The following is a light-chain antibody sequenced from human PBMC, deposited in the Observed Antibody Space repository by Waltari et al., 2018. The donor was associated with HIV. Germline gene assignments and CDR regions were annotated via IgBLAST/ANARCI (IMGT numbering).Light chain of an antibody. V-gene: IGLV1-47*01. CDR3: ATWDDILSGYL. J-gene: IGLJ1*01. CDR1: HSNIGSNF. CDR2: KDN. Sequence: QSVPTQPPSASGTPGQRVAISCSGSHSNIGSNFVSWSQQLPGTAPNLLIYKDNQRPSGVPERFSASKSGSSSSLAISGLRSEDEAEYYCATWDDILSGYLFGTGTKVTVL.